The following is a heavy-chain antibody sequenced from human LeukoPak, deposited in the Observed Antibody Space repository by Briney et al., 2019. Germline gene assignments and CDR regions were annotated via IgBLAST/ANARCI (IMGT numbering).Heavy chain of an antibody. V-gene: IGHV4-4*07. CDR2: IYSRGST. Sequence: PSETLSLTCTVSGGSINSYYWSWIRQPTGKGGEWIGSIYSRGSTNYNPHLKSPVSMSVDTSKHQFSLQRTSVTAADTAVYYCARGGKATVVTMRGQGILVTVSS. D-gene: IGHD4-23*01. CDR1: GGSINSYY. J-gene: IGHJ4*02. CDR3: ARGGKATVVTM.